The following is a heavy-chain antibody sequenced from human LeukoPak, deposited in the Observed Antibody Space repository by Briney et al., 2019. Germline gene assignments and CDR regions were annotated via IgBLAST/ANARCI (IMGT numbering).Heavy chain of an antibody. CDR3: ARDFTDSSGPLDY. Sequence: GGSLRLSCAVSGFTFSTYAMHWVRQAPGKGLEWVAFISYDGRNKYYADSVKGRFTISRDNSKNTLFLQMNSLRAEDTAVYYCARDFTDSSGPLDYWGQGTLVTVSS. J-gene: IGHJ4*02. CDR2: ISYDGRNK. D-gene: IGHD6-19*01. V-gene: IGHV3-30*04. CDR1: GFTFSTYA.